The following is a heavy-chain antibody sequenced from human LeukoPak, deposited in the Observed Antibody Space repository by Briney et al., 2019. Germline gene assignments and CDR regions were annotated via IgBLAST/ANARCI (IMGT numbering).Heavy chain of an antibody. CDR2: IYPGDSDT. D-gene: IGHD5-12*01. CDR3: ARHVPKGSGYDYYYYGMDV. J-gene: IGHJ6*02. V-gene: IGHV5-51*01. CDR1: GYSFTSYW. Sequence: GESLKISCKGSGYSFTSYWIGWVRQMPGKGLEWMGIIYPGDSDTRYSPSFQGQVTISADKSISTAYLQWSSLKASDTAMYYCARHVPKGSGYDYYYYGMDVWGQGTTVTVSS.